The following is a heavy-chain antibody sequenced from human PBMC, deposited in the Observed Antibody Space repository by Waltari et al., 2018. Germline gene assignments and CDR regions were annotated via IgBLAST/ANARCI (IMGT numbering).Heavy chain of an antibody. J-gene: IGHJ2*01. CDR1: GDSMSSTDF. CDR2: VHNSGRT. V-gene: IGHV4-4*02. CDR3: ARDRGRGLYLDT. Sequence: QLQESGPGLVKPSETLSLICAVSGDSMSSTDFWSWLRQTPGKGLEWIGQVHNSGRTNYSPSFASRVTVSIDTSTFHCALKVTSATAADTALYFCARDRGRGLYLDTWGRGILVTVSP. D-gene: IGHD2-15*01.